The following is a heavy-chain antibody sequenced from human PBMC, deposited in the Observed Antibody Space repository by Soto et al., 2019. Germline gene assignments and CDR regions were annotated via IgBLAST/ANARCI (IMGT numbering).Heavy chain of an antibody. J-gene: IGHJ3*01. CDR1: GFSVGDNY. CDR2: IYSGGST. CDR3: ARDRGYR. D-gene: IGHD3-10*01. V-gene: IGHV3-66*01. Sequence: EVQLVESGGGLVQPGGSLRLSCAASGFSVGDNYMKWVRQAPGKGLEWVSLIYSGGSTFYADSEKGRFTIARNNAKNTLFLQVKNCCVDDSAAYYCARDRGYRWGQGTMVTVSA.